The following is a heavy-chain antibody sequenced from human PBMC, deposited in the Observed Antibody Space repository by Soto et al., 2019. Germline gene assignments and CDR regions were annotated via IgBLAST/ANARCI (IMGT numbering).Heavy chain of an antibody. CDR3: TRHPVKWELVMGMDV. Sequence: QPGGSLRPSCAASGFTFSGSAMHWVRQASGKGLEWVGRIRSKANSYATAYAASVKGRFTISRDDSKNTAYLQMNSLKTEDTAVYYCTRHPVKWELVMGMDVWSQGTTVTVSS. CDR1: GFTFSGSA. D-gene: IGHD1-26*01. V-gene: IGHV3-73*01. J-gene: IGHJ6*02. CDR2: IRSKANSYAT.